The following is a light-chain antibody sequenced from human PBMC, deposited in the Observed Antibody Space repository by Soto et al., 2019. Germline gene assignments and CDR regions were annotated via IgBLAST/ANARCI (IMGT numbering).Light chain of an antibody. CDR1: SSNIGSYT. V-gene: IGLV1-44*01. CDR2: SSN. J-gene: IGLJ3*02. CDR3: SAWDDGLLLV. Sequence: QAVLTQPPSASGTPGQRVIISCSGSSSNIGSYTVNWYQQFPGTAPKLLIYSSNQRPSGVPDRFSGSKSGTSASLAISGLQSEDEADYYCSAWDDGLLLVFGGGTKLTVL.